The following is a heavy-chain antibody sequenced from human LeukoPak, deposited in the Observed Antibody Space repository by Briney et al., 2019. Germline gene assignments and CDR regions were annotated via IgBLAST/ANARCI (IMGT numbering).Heavy chain of an antibody. CDR2: IYYSGST. CDR1: GGSISSYY. D-gene: IGHD1-26*01. J-gene: IGHJ3*02. V-gene: IGHV4-59*01. CDR3: AREGADAFDI. Sequence: SETLSLTCTVSGGSISSYYWSWIRQPPGKGLEWIGYIYYSGSTNYNPSLKSRVTISVDTSKNQFSLKLSSVTAADTAVYYCAREGADAFDIWGRGTMVTVSS.